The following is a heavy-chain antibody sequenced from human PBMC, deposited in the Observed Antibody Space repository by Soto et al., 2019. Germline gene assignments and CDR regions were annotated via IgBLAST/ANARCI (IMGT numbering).Heavy chain of an antibody. J-gene: IGHJ5*02. CDR1: GYSFTSYD. Sequence: GASVKVSCKASGYSFTSYDINWVRQATGQGLEWMGWMNPNSGNTGYAQKFQGRVTMTRNTSISTAYMELSSLRSEDTAVYYCARGWGLMVYATGEYNWFDPWGQGTLVTVSS. CDR3: ARGWGLMVYATGEYNWFDP. V-gene: IGHV1-8*01. CDR2: MNPNSGNT. D-gene: IGHD2-8*01.